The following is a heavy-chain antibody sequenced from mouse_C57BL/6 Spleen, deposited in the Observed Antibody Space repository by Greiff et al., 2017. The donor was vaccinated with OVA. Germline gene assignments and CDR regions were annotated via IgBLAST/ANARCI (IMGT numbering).Heavy chain of an antibody. CDR2: INPRSGYT. D-gene: IGHD3-2*01. J-gene: IGHJ3*01. CDR1: GYTFTSYW. V-gene: IGHV1-7*01. CDR3: APDRDVDGLDY. Sequence: QVQLKQSGAELAKPGASVKLSCKASGYTFTSYWLHWVKQRPGQGLEWIGYINPRSGYTKYNQKFKDKATLTADKSSSTAYMQLSSLTYEDSAVYYCAPDRDVDGLDYWGQGTLLTVSA.